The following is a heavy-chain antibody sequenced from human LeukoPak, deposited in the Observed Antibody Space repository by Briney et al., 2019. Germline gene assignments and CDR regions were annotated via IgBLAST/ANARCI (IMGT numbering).Heavy chain of an antibody. CDR2: INPNSGGT. Sequence: ASVKVSCKASGYTFTGYYMHWVRQAPGQGLEWMGWINPNSGGTNYAQKFQGRVTMTRDTSISTAYMELSRLRSDDTAVYYRARLSRSYYYMDVWGKGTTVTVSS. V-gene: IGHV1-2*02. CDR3: ARLSRSYYYMDV. CDR1: GYTFTGYY. J-gene: IGHJ6*03.